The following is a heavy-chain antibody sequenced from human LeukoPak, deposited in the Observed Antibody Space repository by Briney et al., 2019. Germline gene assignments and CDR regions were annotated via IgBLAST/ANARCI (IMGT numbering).Heavy chain of an antibody. CDR2: ISGSGGST. CDR3: ARSYGGSPDDY. Sequence: GGSLRLSCSASGFTFSSYSMNWIRQAPGKGLGWVSAISGSGGSTYYADSVKGRFTISRDNSKNTLYLQMNSLTAEDTAVYYCARSYGGSPDDYWGQGTLVTVSS. J-gene: IGHJ4*02. D-gene: IGHD4-23*01. CDR1: GFTFSSYS. V-gene: IGHV3-23*01.